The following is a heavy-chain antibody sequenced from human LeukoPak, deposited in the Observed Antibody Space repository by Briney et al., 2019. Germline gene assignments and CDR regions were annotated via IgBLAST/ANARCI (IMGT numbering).Heavy chain of an antibody. CDR1: GFTFSSYG. D-gene: IGHD3-16*02. J-gene: IGHJ4*02. Sequence: GGSLRLSCAASGFTFSSYGMHWVRQAPGKGLEWVAFISSDGTKKDYADSVKGRFTISRDNSKNTLFLQMNRLSAEDAAVYYCAKDRVMITFGGVIAPFDYWGQGTLVTVSS. CDR3: AKDRVMITFGGVIAPFDY. V-gene: IGHV3-30*18. CDR2: ISSDGTKK.